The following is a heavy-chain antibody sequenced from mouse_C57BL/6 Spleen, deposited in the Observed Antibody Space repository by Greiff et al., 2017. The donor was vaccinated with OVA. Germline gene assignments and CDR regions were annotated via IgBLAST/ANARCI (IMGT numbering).Heavy chain of an antibody. J-gene: IGHJ1*03. V-gene: IGHV14-4*01. Sequence: VQLQQSGAELVRPGASVKLSCTASGFNIKDDYMHWVKQRPEQGLEWIGWIDPENGDTEYASKFQGKATITADTSSNTAYLQLSSLTSEDTAVYFCSTDGNGYFDVWGTGTTVTVSS. D-gene: IGHD2-1*01. CDR1: GFNIKDDY. CDR2: IDPENGDT. CDR3: STDGNGYFDV.